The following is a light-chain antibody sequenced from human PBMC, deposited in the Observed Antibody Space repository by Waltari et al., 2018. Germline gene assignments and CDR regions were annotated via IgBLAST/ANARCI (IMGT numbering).Light chain of an antibody. CDR2: EVS. CDR1: SSDIGNYNY. V-gene: IGLV2-14*01. Sequence: QSALAQPASVSGSPGQSIAISCTGTSSDIGNYNYVSWYQQHPGKAPKLILYEVSDRPHGVSRRFSGSKSGNKATLTISGLQADDEADYYCSSYTNSATLRGFGTGTKVTVL. J-gene: IGLJ1*01. CDR3: SSYTNSATLRG.